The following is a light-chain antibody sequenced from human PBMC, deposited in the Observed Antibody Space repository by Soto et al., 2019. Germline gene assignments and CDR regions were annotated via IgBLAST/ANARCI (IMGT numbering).Light chain of an antibody. CDR3: AAWDDSLSGRGV. CDR2: RNN. CDR1: SSNIGSNY. V-gene: IGLV1-47*01. J-gene: IGLJ1*01. Sequence: SALTQPPSASATPGQRVTISCSGSSSNIGSNYVYWYQQLPGMAPKLLIYRNNQRPSGVPDRFSGSKSGTPASLAISGLRSEDEADYYCAAWDDSLSGRGVFGTGTKVTVL.